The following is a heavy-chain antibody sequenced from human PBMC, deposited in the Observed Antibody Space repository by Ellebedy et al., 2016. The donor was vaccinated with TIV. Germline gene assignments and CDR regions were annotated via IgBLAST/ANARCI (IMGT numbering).Heavy chain of an antibody. V-gene: IGHV3-23*01. CDR3: AGRAYNWNDGNLFDY. J-gene: IGHJ4*02. D-gene: IGHD1-1*01. CDR2: ISGGGDST. Sequence: GGSLRLSCAASGFTFSSFAMHWVRQAPGKGLEWLSVISGGGDSTGQAGSVKGRFTITRDNSKNTLYMQMNSLRAEDTAVYYCAGRAYNWNDGNLFDYWGQGTLVTVSS. CDR1: GFTFSSFA.